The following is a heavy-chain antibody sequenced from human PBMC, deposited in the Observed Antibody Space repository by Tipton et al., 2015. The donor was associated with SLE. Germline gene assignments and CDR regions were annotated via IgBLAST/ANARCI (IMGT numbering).Heavy chain of an antibody. Sequence: TLSLTCTVSGGSISRGLFPWGWFRQTPGKGLEWIGNVYYSGSAYYSRSLKSRVTISVDTSKMQFSLRLTSVTAADTAIYFCARHDVSVTGTKGFDYWGQGNPVTVSS. CDR3: ARHDVSVTGTKGFDY. CDR1: GGSISRGLFP. CDR2: VYYSGSA. V-gene: IGHV4-39*01. J-gene: IGHJ4*02. D-gene: IGHD1-1*01.